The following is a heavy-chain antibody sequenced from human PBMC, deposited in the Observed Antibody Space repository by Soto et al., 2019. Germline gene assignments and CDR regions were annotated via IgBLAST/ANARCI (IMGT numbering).Heavy chain of an antibody. J-gene: IGHJ3*01. D-gene: IGHD2-15*01. CDR1: GGTFSSYA. Sequence: QVQLVQSGAEVKKPGSSVKVSCKASGGTFSSYAISWVRQAPGQGLEWMGGIIPIFGTANYAQKFQGRVTXXAXQXXSTADMELSRLRSEDTAVYYCARGGAVVGHDAFDLWGQGTMVTVSS. V-gene: IGHV1-69*12. CDR2: IIPIFGTA. CDR3: ARGGAVVGHDAFDL.